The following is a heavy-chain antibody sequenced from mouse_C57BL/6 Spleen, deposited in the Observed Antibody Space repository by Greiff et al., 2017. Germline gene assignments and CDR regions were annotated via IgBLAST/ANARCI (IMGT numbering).Heavy chain of an antibody. CDR3: ARDQDYYGSSSAWFAY. Sequence: EVQLQESGPGLVKPSQSLSLTCSVTGYSITSGYYWNWIRQFPGNKLEWMGYISYDGSNNYNPSLKNRISITRDTSKNQFFLKLNSVTTEDTATYYCARDQDYYGSSSAWFAYWGQGTLVTVSA. J-gene: IGHJ3*01. CDR1: GYSITSGYY. V-gene: IGHV3-6*01. CDR2: ISYDGSN. D-gene: IGHD1-1*01.